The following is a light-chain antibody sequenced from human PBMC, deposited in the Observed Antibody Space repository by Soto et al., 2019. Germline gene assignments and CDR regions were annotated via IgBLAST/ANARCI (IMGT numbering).Light chain of an antibody. CDR3: QHMRT. V-gene: IGKV1-5*03. CDR1: QTISSR. CDR2: KAT. Sequence: DIQMTQSPSSLSASVGDRVTITCRASQTISSRLAWYQQKPGQAPKLLIYKATNLQTGVASRFSGSGSGTEFSLTISSLQPDDFGSYYCQHMRTFGQGTKVEMK. J-gene: IGKJ1*01.